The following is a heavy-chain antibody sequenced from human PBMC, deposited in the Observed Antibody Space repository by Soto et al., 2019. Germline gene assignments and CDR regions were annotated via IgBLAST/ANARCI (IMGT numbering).Heavy chain of an antibody. J-gene: IGHJ6*03. Sequence: GSLRLSCAASGFTFSSYAMSWVRQAPGKGLEWVPAISGSGGSTYYADSVKGRFTISRDNSKNTLYLQMNSLGAEDTAVYYCAKDLRVRGVTGYYYYYMAVWGKGTTVPVSS. CDR3: AKDLRVRGVTGYYYYYMAV. CDR1: GFTFSSYA. CDR2: ISGSGGST. D-gene: IGHD3-10*01. V-gene: IGHV3-23*01.